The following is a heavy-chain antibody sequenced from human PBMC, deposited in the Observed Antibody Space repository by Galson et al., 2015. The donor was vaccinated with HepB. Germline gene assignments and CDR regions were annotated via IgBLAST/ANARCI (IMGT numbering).Heavy chain of an antibody. CDR1: GYTFTSYD. V-gene: IGHV1-8*01. J-gene: IGHJ4*02. CDR3: ARAGREGAATIRPAGDY. CDR2: MNPNSGNT. D-gene: IGHD5-12*01. Sequence: SVKVSCKASGYTFTSYDINWARQATGQGLEWMGWMNPNSGNTGYAQKFQGRVTMTRNTSISTAYMELSSLRSEDTAVYYCARAGREGAATIRPAGDYWGQGTLVTVSS.